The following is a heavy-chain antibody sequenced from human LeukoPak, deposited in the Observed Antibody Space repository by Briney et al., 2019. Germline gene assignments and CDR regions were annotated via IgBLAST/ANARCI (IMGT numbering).Heavy chain of an antibody. CDR2: INPSGGST. J-gene: IGHJ6*02. V-gene: IGHV1-46*01. Sequence: GASVTVSFKASGYTFTSYGINWVRQAPGQGLEWMGIINPSGGSTSYAQKFQGRVTMTRDTSTSTVYMELSSLRSEDTAVYYCARDNHNYGMDVWGQGTTVTVSS. D-gene: IGHD1-14*01. CDR3: ARDNHNYGMDV. CDR1: GYTFTSYG.